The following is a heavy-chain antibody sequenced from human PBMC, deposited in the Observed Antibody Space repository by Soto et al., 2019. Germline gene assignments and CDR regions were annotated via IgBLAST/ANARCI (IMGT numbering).Heavy chain of an antibody. V-gene: IGHV3-21*01. CDR2: ISSSSSYI. Sequence: GGSLRLSCAASGFTFSSYSMNWVRQAPGKGLEWVSSISSSSSYIYYADSVKGRFTISRDNAKNSLYLQMNSLRAEDTAVYYCAIDYGDPTDAFDIWGQGTMVTVSS. CDR3: AIDYGDPTDAFDI. CDR1: GFTFSSYS. D-gene: IGHD4-17*01. J-gene: IGHJ3*02.